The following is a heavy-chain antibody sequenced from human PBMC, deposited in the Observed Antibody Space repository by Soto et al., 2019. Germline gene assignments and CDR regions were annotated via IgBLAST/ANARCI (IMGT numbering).Heavy chain of an antibody. J-gene: IGHJ6*02. CDR1: GYTFTGYY. V-gene: IGHV1-2*04. Sequence: GASVKVSCKASGYTFTGYYMHWVRQAPGQGLEWMGWINPNSGGTNYAQKFQGWVTMTRDTSISTAYMELSRLRSDDTAVYYCARERIVVVPAAIREYYYYGMDVWGQGTTVTVSS. D-gene: IGHD2-2*01. CDR3: ARERIVVVPAAIREYYYYGMDV. CDR2: INPNSGGT.